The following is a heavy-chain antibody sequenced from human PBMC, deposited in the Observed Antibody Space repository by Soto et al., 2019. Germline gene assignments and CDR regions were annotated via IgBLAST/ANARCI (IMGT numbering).Heavy chain of an antibody. Sequence: GGSLRLSCEVSGLTISKFEMTWVRQAPGKGLEWVSSISSDGTTIYYADSVKGRFTISRDKDKNSLYLQMNSLRAEDTAVYYCARGGRGIAARGRSYFDYWGQGTLVTVSS. CDR2: ISSDGTTI. D-gene: IGHD6-6*01. CDR3: ARGGRGIAARGRSYFDY. J-gene: IGHJ4*02. CDR1: GLTISKFE. V-gene: IGHV3-48*03.